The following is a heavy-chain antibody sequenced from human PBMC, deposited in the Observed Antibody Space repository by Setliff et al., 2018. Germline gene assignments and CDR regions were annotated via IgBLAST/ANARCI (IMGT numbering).Heavy chain of an antibody. V-gene: IGHV3-23*01. Sequence: QSGGSLRLSCAASGFTFSSYAMSWVRQAPGKGLEWVSAISGSGVSTYYADSVKGRFTISRDNSKNTLYLQMNSLRAEDTAVYYCAKVTNYYGSGSYLDYWGQGTLVTVSS. CDR1: GFTFSSYA. CDR2: ISGSGVST. CDR3: AKVTNYYGSGSYLDY. J-gene: IGHJ4*02. D-gene: IGHD3-10*01.